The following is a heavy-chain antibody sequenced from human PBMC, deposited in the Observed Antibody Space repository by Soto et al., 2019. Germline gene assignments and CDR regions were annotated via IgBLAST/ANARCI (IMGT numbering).Heavy chain of an antibody. V-gene: IGHV3-7*05. Sequence: DVQLVESGGGLVQPGGFLRLSCAASGFTFSSYWMSWVRQAPGKGLEWVANIKQHGSERWYVDSVKGRFTISRDNAKNSLYLQMNSLRPEDTAVYFCARGAGGVSRYWGQGTLVTVSS. CDR1: GFTFSSYW. J-gene: IGHJ4*02. D-gene: IGHD2-8*02. CDR3: ARGAGGVSRY. CDR2: IKQHGSER.